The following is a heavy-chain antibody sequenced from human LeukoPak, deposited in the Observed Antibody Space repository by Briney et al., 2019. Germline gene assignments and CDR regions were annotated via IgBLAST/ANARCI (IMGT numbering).Heavy chain of an antibody. CDR3: ASHTRDYGMDV. CDR1: GGSISSYY. V-gene: IGHV4-34*01. J-gene: IGHJ6*02. Sequence: SETLSLTCTVSGGSISSYYWSWIRQPPGKGLEWIGEISHSGATNYNPSLKSRVTISVDTSKNQFSLKLSSVTAADTAVYYCASHTRDYGMDVWGQGTTVTVSS. CDR2: ISHSGAT.